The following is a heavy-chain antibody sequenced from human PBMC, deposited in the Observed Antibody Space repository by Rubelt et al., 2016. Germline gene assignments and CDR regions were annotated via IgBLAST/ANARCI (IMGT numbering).Heavy chain of an antibody. Sequence: QVQLQESGPGQAKPSETLSLTCTVSGGSINRFYWSWIRQPPGKGLEWIGNIYYRGSTNYNPSLKSRVSMSVDTSKNQFSLELSSVTTADSAVYYCARGTYSGTYYMYFDYWGQGTLVTVSS. CDR1: GGSINRFY. J-gene: IGHJ4*02. D-gene: IGHD1-26*01. CDR2: IYYRGST. CDR3: ARGTYSGTYYMYFDY. V-gene: IGHV4-59*01.